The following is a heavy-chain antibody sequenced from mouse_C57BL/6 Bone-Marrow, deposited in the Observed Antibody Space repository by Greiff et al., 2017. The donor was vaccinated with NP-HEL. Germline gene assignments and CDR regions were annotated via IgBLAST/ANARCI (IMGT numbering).Heavy chain of an antibody. D-gene: IGHD1-1*01. CDR2: IRNKANGYTT. CDR1: GFTFTDYY. Sequence: EVKVVESGGGLVQPGGSLSLSCAASGFTFTDYYMRWVRQPPGKALEWLGFIRNKANGYTTEYSASVKGRFTISRDNSQSILYLQMNALRAEDSATYYCARYTPYYYGSSYWYFDVWGTGTTVTVSS. CDR3: ARYTPYYYGSSYWYFDV. V-gene: IGHV7-3*01. J-gene: IGHJ1*03.